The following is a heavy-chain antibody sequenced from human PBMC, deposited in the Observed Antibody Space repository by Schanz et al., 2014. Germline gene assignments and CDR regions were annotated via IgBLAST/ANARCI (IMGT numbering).Heavy chain of an antibody. CDR2: INPSGGGT. D-gene: IGHD3-10*01. Sequence: QVHLVQSGAEVHKPGASLKVSCKASGYTFVSYSMHWVRQAPGQGLEWMGIINPSGGGTSYAQKWQGRVNITADRYTSTAYMELSRMRAEDTAVHYCARGRGFDEYWGQGTLGNV. CDR3: ARGRGFDEY. CDR1: GYTFVSYS. V-gene: IGHV1-46*04. J-gene: IGHJ4*02.